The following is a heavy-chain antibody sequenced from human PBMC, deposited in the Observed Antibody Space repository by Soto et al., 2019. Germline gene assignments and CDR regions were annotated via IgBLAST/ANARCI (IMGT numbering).Heavy chain of an antibody. V-gene: IGHV1-8*01. D-gene: IGHD3-3*01. CDR2: MNPNRGNT. J-gene: IGHJ3*02. CDR3: ARLSHYDFWSGYPDAFDI. CDR1: GYNFTSYD. Sequence: ASVKVTCKASGYNFTSYDINWVRQATGQGLEWMGWMNPNRGNTGYAQKFQGRVTMTRNTSISTAYMELSSLRSEDTAVYYCARLSHYDFWSGYPDAFDIWGQGTMVTVSS.